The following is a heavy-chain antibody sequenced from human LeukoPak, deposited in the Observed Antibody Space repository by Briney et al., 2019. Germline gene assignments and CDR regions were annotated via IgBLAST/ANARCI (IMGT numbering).Heavy chain of an antibody. J-gene: IGHJ6*03. Sequence: PSETLSLTCAVSGGSISSTNWWTLVRQPPGKGLEWIGGIYHSGSTNYNPSLKSRVTISVDTSKNQFSLKLSSVTAADTAVYYCARTTEAHSWRTRYYDYYMDVWGKGTTVTVSS. CDR3: ARTTEAHSWRTRYYDYYMDV. D-gene: IGHD6-13*01. V-gene: IGHV4-4*02. CDR1: GGSISSTNW. CDR2: IYHSGST.